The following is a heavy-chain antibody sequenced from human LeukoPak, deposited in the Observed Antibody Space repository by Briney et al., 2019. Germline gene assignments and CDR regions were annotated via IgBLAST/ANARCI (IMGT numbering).Heavy chain of an antibody. CDR2: ISSSGSTI. V-gene: IGHV3-11*01. D-gene: IGHD4-11*01. CDR3: ARSRTTVTTSTAFDI. J-gene: IGHJ3*02. CDR1: GFTFSDYY. Sequence: PGGSLRLSCAAAGFTFSDYYMSWIRQAPGKGLEWVSYISSSGSTIYYVDSVKGRFTISRDNAKNSLYLQMNSLRAEDTAVYYCARSRTTVTTSTAFDIWGQGTMVTVSS.